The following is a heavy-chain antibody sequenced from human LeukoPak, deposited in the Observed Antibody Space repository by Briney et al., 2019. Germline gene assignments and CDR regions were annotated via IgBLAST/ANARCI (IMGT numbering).Heavy chain of an antibody. CDR3: ARVLRRDILTGYYPRYYYYGMDV. Sequence: GASVKVSCKASGYTFTSYGISWVRQAPGQGLGWMGWISAYNGNTNYAQKLQGRVTMTTDTSTSAAYMELRSLRSDDTAVYYCARVLRRDILTGYYPRYYYYGMDVWGQGTTVTVSS. CDR1: GYTFTSYG. D-gene: IGHD3-9*01. V-gene: IGHV1-18*01. J-gene: IGHJ6*02. CDR2: ISAYNGNT.